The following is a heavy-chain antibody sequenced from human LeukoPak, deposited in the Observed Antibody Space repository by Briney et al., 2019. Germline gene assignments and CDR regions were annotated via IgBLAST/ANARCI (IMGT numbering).Heavy chain of an antibody. CDR1: GGSISSYY. J-gene: IGHJ2*01. D-gene: IGHD2-15*01. V-gene: IGHV4-59*01. CDR2: IYYSGST. CDR3: ARDRGGDVPDFRYFDL. Sequence: SETLSLTCTVSGGSISSYYWSWIRQPPGKGLEWIGYIYYSGSTNYNPSLKSRVTISVDTSKNQFSLKLSSVTAADTAVYYCARDRGGDVPDFRYFDLWGRGTLVTVSS.